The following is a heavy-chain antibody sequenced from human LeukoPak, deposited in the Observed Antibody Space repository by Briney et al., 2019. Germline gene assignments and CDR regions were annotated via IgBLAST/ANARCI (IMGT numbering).Heavy chain of an antibody. CDR1: GCTISSYY. D-gene: IGHD3-3*01. Sequence: WETLSLTCTVSGCTISSYYLSWIRQPPGKGLEWIWRIYTGGSTNYNPSLKSRFTISRDTSKNQFSLKLSSVTAADTAVYYCARDLGVTIFGLSNGMDVWGQGTTVTVSS. J-gene: IGHJ6*02. CDR2: IYTGGST. V-gene: IGHV4-4*07. CDR3: ARDLGVTIFGLSNGMDV.